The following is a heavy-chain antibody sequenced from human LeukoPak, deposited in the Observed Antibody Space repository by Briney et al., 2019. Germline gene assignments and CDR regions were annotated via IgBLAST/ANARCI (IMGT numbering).Heavy chain of an antibody. CDR2: IYYSGST. J-gene: IGHJ4*02. Sequence: SETLSLTCTVSGGSISSYYWSWIRQPPGKGLEWIGYIYYSGSTNYNPSLKSRVTISVDTSKNQFSLKLSSVTAADTAVYYCARECYTGTSCYAYFDFWGQGTLVTVSS. D-gene: IGHD2-2*01. CDR3: ARECYTGTSCYAYFDF. V-gene: IGHV4-59*01. CDR1: GGSISSYY.